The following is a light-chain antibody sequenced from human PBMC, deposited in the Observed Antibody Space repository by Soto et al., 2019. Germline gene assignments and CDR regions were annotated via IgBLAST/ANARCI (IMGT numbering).Light chain of an antibody. V-gene: IGKV1-5*01. CDR1: QSVSGW. CDR3: QQVESYLST. CDR2: DAS. J-gene: IGKJ3*01. Sequence: MKESPFTVSAYVRDTVTVTCRASQSVSGWLAWYQQKPGEAPKLLIYDASALPRGVPSRFSGSGSGTKFTLTIASLQPDDFATDYCQQVESYLSTFGDGTKVDI.